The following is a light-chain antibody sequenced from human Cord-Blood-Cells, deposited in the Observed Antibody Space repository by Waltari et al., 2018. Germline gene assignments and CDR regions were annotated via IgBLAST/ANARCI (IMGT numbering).Light chain of an antibody. V-gene: IGLV3-25*03. CDR3: QSADSSGTYYV. CDR2: KDS. J-gene: IGLJ1*01. CDR1: ALPKQS. Sequence: SYELTQPPSVSVSPGQTARIPCSGDALPKQSAYWYQQKPGTAPVLVIYKDSERPSGIPERFSGSSSGTTVTLTISGVQAEDEADYYCQSADSSGTYYVFGTGTKVTVL.